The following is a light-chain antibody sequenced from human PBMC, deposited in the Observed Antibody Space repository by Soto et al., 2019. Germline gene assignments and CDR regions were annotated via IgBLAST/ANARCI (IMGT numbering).Light chain of an antibody. CDR3: QQYGNSPPGT. V-gene: IGKV1-33*01. CDR2: GAS. Sequence: IQMTQSPSSLSASVGDSVTISCQASQDINNFLNWYQQKPGKPPQLLIYGASNRATGIPDRFSGSGSGADFTLTISRLEPEDFAVYFCQQYGNSPPGTFGQGTRLEIK. J-gene: IGKJ5*01. CDR1: QDINNF.